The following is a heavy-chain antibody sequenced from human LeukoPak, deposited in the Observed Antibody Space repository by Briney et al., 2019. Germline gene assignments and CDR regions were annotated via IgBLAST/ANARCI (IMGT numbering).Heavy chain of an antibody. V-gene: IGHV4-38-2*02. CDR1: GYSISSGYS. CDR3: ARDSSDYYYYYMDV. CDR2: ISHSGST. J-gene: IGHJ6*03. D-gene: IGHD6-6*01. Sequence: SETLSLTCSVSGYSISSGYSWGWIRQPPGKGLEWIGSISHSGSTYYNPSLKSRVTISVDMSKNQFSLRLSSVTAADTAVYYCARDSSDYYYYYMDVWGKGTTVTVSS.